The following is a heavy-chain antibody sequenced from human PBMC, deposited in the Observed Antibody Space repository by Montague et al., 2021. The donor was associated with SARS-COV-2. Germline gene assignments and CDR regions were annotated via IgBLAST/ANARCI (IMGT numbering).Heavy chain of an antibody. V-gene: IGHV3-21*01. CDR3: ARGSDYYGSGSYSPPYFDY. CDR2: ISSSSSYI. D-gene: IGHD3-10*01. CDR1: GFTFSSYS. J-gene: IGHJ4*02. Sequence: SLRLSCAASGFTFSSYSMNWVRQAPGKGLEWVSSISSSSSYIYYADSVKGRFTISRDNAKNSLYLQMNSLRAKDTAVYYCARGSDYYGSGSYSPPYFDYWGQGTLVTVSS.